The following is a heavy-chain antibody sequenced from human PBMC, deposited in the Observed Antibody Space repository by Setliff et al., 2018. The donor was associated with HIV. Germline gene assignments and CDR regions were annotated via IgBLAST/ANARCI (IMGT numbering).Heavy chain of an antibody. CDR1: GYSFTTYA. V-gene: IGHV1-18*01. Sequence: ASVKVSCKASGYSFTTYAISWVRQAPGQGLEWMGWISAYNGNTLYAQKFQGRVTMTTDTSTSTAYMDLRSLRSDDTAVYYCAREGSPIYYFDYWSQGTWSPSPQ. D-gene: IGHD3-10*01. CDR3: AREGSPIYYFDY. J-gene: IGHJ4*02. CDR2: ISAYNGNT.